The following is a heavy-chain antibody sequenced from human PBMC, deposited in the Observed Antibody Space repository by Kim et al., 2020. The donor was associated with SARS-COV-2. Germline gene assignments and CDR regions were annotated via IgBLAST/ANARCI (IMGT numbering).Heavy chain of an antibody. J-gene: IGHJ4*02. V-gene: IGHV4-59*01. D-gene: IGHD3-22*01. Sequence: YNPSVKSRVTISVDTSKNQFSLKLSSVTAADTAVYYCAGYYDSSGYYYDYWGQGTLVTVSS. CDR3: AGYYDSSGYYYDY.